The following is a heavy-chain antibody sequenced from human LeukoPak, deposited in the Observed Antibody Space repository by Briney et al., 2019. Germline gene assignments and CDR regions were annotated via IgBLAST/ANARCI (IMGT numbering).Heavy chain of an antibody. CDR2: ISYDGSNK. V-gene: IGHV3-30*19. J-gene: IGHJ4*02. Sequence: GGSLRLSCAASGFTFSSYGMHWVRQAPGKGLEWVAVISYDGSNKYYADSVKGRFTISRDNSKNTLYLQMNSLRAEDTAVYYCARGFTQYYYGSGSYYLDYWGQGTLVTVSS. D-gene: IGHD3-10*01. CDR1: GFTFSSYG. CDR3: ARGFTQYYYGSGSYYLDY.